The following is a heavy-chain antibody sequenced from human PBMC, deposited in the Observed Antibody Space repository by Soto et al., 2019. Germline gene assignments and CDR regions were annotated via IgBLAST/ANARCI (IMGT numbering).Heavy chain of an antibody. V-gene: IGHV4-34*01. CDR2: INHSGST. Sequence: SEMLRHSNAVCGGYFSGYYWSWIRQPQRKGLEWIGEINHSGSTNYNPSLKSRVTISVDTSKNQFSLKLSSVTAADTAVYYCARVSVSSIADRTGRNYYYYYYMDVWGKGTTVTVSS. CDR3: ARVSVSSIADRTGRNYYYYYYMDV. J-gene: IGHJ6*03. CDR1: GGYFSGYY. D-gene: IGHD6-6*01.